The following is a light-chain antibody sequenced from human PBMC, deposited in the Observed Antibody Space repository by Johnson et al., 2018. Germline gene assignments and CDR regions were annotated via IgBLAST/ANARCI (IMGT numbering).Light chain of an antibody. V-gene: IGLV1-51*02. J-gene: IGLJ1*01. CDR2: ENN. Sequence: QSVLTQPPSVSAAPGQKVTISCSGSSSNIGNNYVSWYQQLPGTAPKLLIYENNKRPSGIPDRVSGSKSGTSATLGITGLPHGDEADYYCGTWDSSLSAGNVFGTGTKVTVL. CDR1: SSNIGNNY. CDR3: GTWDSSLSAGNV.